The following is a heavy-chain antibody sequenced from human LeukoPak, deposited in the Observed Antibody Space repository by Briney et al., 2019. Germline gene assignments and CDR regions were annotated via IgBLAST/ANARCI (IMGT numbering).Heavy chain of an antibody. J-gene: IGHJ4*02. V-gene: IGHV1-69*04. CDR2: IIPILGIA. D-gene: IGHD5-24*01. CDR1: GGTFSSYA. CDR3: ARGPRDGYAPFDY. Sequence: ASVKVSCKASGGTFSSYAISWVRQAPGQGLEWMGRIIPILGIANYAQKFQGRVTITADKSTSTAYMELSRLRSDDTAVYYCARGPRDGYAPFDYWGQGTLVTVSS.